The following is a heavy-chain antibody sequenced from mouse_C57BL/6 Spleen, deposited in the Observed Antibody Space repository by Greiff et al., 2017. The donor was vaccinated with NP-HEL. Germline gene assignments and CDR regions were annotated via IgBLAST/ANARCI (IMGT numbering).Heavy chain of an antibody. CDR1: GYTFTDYE. D-gene: IGHD1-1*02. J-gene: IGHJ4*01. CDR3: TRYYYDYAMDY. Sequence: QVHVKQSGAELVRPGASVTLSCKASGYTFTDYEMHWVKQTPVHGLEWIGAIDPETGGTAYNQKFKGKAILTADKSSSTAYMELRSLTSEDSAVYYCTRYYYDYAMDYWGQGTSVTVSS. CDR2: IDPETGGT. V-gene: IGHV1-15*01.